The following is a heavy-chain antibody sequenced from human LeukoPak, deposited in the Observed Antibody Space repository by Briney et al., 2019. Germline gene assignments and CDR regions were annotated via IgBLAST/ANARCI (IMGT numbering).Heavy chain of an antibody. V-gene: IGHV3-23*01. J-gene: IGHJ4*02. Sequence: GWSLRLSCAASGFTFSSYAMSWVRQAPGKRLEWVSVISGSGGSTYYADSVKGRFTISRDNSKNTLYLQVSSLRADDTAVYYCAKDRDTEQPLLLSYFDYWGQGTLVTVSS. CDR1: GFTFSSYA. D-gene: IGHD2/OR15-2a*01. CDR2: ISGSGGST. CDR3: AKDRDTEQPLLLSYFDY.